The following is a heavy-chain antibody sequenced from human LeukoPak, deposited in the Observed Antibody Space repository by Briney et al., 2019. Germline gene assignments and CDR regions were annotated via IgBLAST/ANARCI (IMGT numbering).Heavy chain of an antibody. V-gene: IGHV4-4*07. J-gene: IGHJ4*02. D-gene: IGHD3-22*01. CDR1: SGSINGYY. CDR3: ARDFTADSNGYYDF. CDR2: IYSSGST. Sequence: SETLSLTCTVSSGSINGYYWNWFRQPAGKGLEWIGRIYSSGSTNYNPSLKSRVAISINTSKSYLSLRLTSATAADTAMYYCARDFTADSNGYYDFWGQGILVTVSS.